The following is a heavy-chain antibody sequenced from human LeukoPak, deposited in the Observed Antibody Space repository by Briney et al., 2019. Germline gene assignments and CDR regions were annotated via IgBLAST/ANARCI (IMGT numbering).Heavy chain of an antibody. V-gene: IGHV3-74*01. Sequence: PGGSLRLSCAASGXTFSSYWMHWVRQAPGKGLVWVSRISSDGSSTSYADSVKGRFTISRDNAKNALYLQMNSLRAEDTAVYYCARGDDSSGYYLGYWGQGTLVTVSS. CDR2: ISSDGSST. CDR3: ARGDDSSGYYLGY. D-gene: IGHD3-22*01. J-gene: IGHJ4*02. CDR1: GXTFSSYW.